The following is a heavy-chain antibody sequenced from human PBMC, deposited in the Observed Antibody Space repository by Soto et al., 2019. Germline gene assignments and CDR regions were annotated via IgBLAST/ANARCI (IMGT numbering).Heavy chain of an antibody. Sequence: LRLSCAASGFTFSSYGMHWVRQAPGKGLEWVAVISYDGSNKYYADSVKGRFTISRDNSKNTLYLQMNSLRAEDTAVYYCAKDSLCSSSSLRPRYYYYGVYVWGQGTSVTVSS. V-gene: IGHV3-30*18. J-gene: IGHJ6*02. CDR1: GFTFSSYG. CDR3: AKDSLCSSSSLRPRYYYYGVYV. CDR2: ISYDGSNK. D-gene: IGHD6-6*01.